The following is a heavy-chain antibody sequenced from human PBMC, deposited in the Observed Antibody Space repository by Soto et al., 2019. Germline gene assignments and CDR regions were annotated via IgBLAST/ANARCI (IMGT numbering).Heavy chain of an antibody. CDR2: ISYDGSNK. Sequence: GESLKISCAASGFTFSSYAMHWVRQAPGKGLEWVAVISYDGSNKYYADSVKGRFTISRDNSKNRLYLQMNSLRAEDTAVYYCARGGIAARPRYYYGMDVWGQGTTVTVSS. J-gene: IGHJ6*02. D-gene: IGHD6-6*01. V-gene: IGHV3-30-3*01. CDR1: GFTFSSYA. CDR3: ARGGIAARPRYYYGMDV.